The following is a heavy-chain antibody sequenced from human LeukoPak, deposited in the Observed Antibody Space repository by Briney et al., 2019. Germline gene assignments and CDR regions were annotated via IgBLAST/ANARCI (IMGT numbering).Heavy chain of an antibody. V-gene: IGHV4-34*01. Sequence: SETLSLTCAVYGGSFSGYYWSWIRQPPGKGLEWIGEINHSGSTYYNPSLKSRVTISVDTSKNQFSLKLSSVTAADTAVYYCARHDSSGWYNPFDYWGQGTLVTVSS. D-gene: IGHD6-19*01. CDR3: ARHDSSGWYNPFDY. CDR1: GGSFSGYY. J-gene: IGHJ4*02. CDR2: INHSGST.